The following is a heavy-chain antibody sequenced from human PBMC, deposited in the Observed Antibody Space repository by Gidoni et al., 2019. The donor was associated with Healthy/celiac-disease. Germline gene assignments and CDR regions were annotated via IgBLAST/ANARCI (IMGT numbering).Heavy chain of an antibody. Sequence: QVQLVQSGPEVKKPGPSVKVSCTASGDTFSRYAISWVREAPGQGLEWMGGIIPIFGTANYAQKFQGIVTITADESTSTAYMELSSLRSEDTSVYYCARDHPDYYEALDAFDIWGQGTMVTVSS. CDR1: GDTFSRYA. CDR2: IIPIFGTA. D-gene: IGHD3-22*01. J-gene: IGHJ3*02. V-gene: IGHV1-69*01. CDR3: ARDHPDYYEALDAFDI.